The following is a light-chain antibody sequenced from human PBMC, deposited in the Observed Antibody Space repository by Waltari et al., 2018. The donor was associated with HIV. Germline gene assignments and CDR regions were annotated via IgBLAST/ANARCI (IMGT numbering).Light chain of an antibody. Sequence: QSVLTQPPSVSGAPGQRVTLSCTGSSSHIGAGYNVHWYQQVPGPAPKLLVYGDNNRPSGVPDRFSGSKSGTSASLAITGLQAEDEADYYCQSYDSSLSGLVFATGTKVTVL. CDR2: GDN. CDR3: QSYDSSLSGLV. CDR1: SSHIGAGYN. J-gene: IGLJ1*01. V-gene: IGLV1-40*01.